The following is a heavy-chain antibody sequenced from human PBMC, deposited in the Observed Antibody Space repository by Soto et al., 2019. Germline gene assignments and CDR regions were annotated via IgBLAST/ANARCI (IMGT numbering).Heavy chain of an antibody. CDR1: GFSFGSYA. D-gene: IGHD3-3*01. CDR2: ISGSDGKT. V-gene: IGHV3-23*01. Sequence: PGGSLRLSCVASGFSFGSYALTWVRQAPGKGLEWVSTISGSDGKTFYADAVKGRFSISRDISQSTLYLQMNSLRADDTAIYYCARWSYLDYWGQGXRVTVYS. J-gene: IGHJ4*02. CDR3: ARWSYLDY.